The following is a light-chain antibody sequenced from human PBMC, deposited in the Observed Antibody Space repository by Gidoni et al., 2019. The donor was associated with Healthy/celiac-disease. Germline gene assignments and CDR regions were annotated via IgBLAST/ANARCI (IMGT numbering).Light chain of an antibody. CDR1: QDISNY. V-gene: IGKV1-33*01. CDR3: QQYDNLPPYT. CDR2: DAS. Sequence: DIQMNKSPSSLSASVGDRVTITCQASQDISNYLNWYQQKPGKAPKLLIYDASNLEKGVPSRFSGSGSGTDFTFTISILQPEAIATYYCQQYDNLPPYTFGQGTKLEIK. J-gene: IGKJ2*01.